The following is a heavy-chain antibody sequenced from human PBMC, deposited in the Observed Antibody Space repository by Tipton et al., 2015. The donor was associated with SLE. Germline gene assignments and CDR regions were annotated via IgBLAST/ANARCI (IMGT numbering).Heavy chain of an antibody. Sequence: TLSLTCTVSGASISSYYWGWIRQPPGKGLEWIGCLYYSGSTDYNPSLKSRLTISVDTSKNQFSLRLNSVTAADTAVYYCARLNDATAIASFDYWGQGNLVTVSS. J-gene: IGHJ4*02. D-gene: IGHD2-21*02. CDR2: LYYSGST. V-gene: IGHV4-59*01. CDR1: GASISSYY. CDR3: ARLNDATAIASFDY.